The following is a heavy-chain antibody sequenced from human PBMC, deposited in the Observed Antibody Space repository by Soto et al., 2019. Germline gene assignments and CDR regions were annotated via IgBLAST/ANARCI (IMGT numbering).Heavy chain of an antibody. J-gene: IGHJ4*02. CDR3: ARDKVPFYGPGSFAY. V-gene: IGHV3-74*01. D-gene: IGHD3-10*01. CDR1: GFTFSSYW. CDR2: ITSDGSDT. Sequence: EVQLVESGGGLVQPGGSLRLSCAASGFTFSSYWMHWVRQAPGKGLVWVSRITSDGSDTTYADSVKGRFTISRDNAKNTLLLQLNSLRAEDTAVYCCARDKVPFYGPGSFAYWGQGTLVTVSS.